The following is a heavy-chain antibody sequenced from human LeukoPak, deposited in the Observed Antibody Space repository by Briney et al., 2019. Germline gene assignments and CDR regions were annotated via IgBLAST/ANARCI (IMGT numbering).Heavy chain of an antibody. CDR2: IKQDGSEK. CDR1: GFTFSSYW. D-gene: IGHD3-10*01. J-gene: IGHJ4*02. V-gene: IGHV3-7*01. CDR3: ARSLYYYGSGSWGY. Sequence: GGSLRLSCAASGFTFSSYWMSWVRQAPGKGLEWVANIKQDGSEKYYVDSVKGRFTISRDNAKNSLYLQMNSLRAEDTAVYYCARSLYYYGSGSWGYWGQGTLVTVSS.